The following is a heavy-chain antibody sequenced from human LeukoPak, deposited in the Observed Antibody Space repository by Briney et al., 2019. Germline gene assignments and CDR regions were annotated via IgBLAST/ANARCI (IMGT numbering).Heavy chain of an antibody. V-gene: IGHV3-23*01. CDR1: GFTFTTYA. CDR2: ISGDGTFI. J-gene: IGHJ4*02. Sequence: GGSLRLSCAASGFTFTTYAVNWVRQAPGKGLDWVSAISGDGTFIYYAESVKGRFTSSRDSSKSTVYLQLNSLRADDTAIYYCARVGGSSLSRGCFDYWGPGTLVTASS. D-gene: IGHD6-6*01. CDR3: ARVGGSSLSRGCFDY.